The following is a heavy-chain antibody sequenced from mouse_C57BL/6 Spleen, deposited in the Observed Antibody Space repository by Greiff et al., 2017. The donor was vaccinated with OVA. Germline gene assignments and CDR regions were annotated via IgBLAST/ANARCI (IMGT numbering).Heavy chain of an antibody. J-gene: IGHJ3*01. V-gene: IGHV1-55*01. CDR1: GYTFTSYW. D-gene: IGHD2-4*01. CDR2: IYPGSGST. Sequence: QVQLKQPGAELVKPGASVKMSCKASGYTFTSYWITWVKQRPGQGLEWIGDIYPGSGSTNYNEKFKSKATLTVDTSSSTAYMQLSSLTSEDSAVYYCARMEAYDYPFAYWGQGTLVTVSA. CDR3: ARMEAYDYPFAY.